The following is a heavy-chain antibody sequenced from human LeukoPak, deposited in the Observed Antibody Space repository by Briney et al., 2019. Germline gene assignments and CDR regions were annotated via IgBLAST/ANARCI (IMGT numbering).Heavy chain of an antibody. J-gene: IGHJ4*02. CDR3: AKLGPEKALYSSSFIDY. D-gene: IGHD6-13*01. CDR1: GFTFSSYG. V-gene: IGHV3-33*03. CDR2: TWYDGSYK. Sequence: GRSLRLSCVASGFTFSSYGMQWVRQAPGKGLEWVAVTWYDGSYKHYADSVKGRFDISRDNSKNTLYLQMNSLRAEDTAVYYCAKLGPEKALYSSSFIDYWGQGTLVTVSS.